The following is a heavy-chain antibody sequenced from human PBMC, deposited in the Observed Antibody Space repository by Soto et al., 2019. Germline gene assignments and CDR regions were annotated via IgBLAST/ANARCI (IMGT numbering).Heavy chain of an antibody. V-gene: IGHV3-33*05. CDR1: GFTFKNYG. CDR2: VSYDGTKT. D-gene: IGHD1-26*01. Sequence: SLRLSCVGSGFTFKNYGMHWVRQAPGKGLEWLAVVSYDGTKTMYTDSVKGRISISRDNARNTLFLQMDSLTAEDTALYYCARELRSYSGAYSDHWGQGTPVTVS. J-gene: IGHJ4*02. CDR3: ARELRSYSGAYSDH.